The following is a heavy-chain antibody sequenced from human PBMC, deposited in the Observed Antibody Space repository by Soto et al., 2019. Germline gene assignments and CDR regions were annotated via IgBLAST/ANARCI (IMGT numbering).Heavy chain of an antibody. Sequence: PGGSLRLSCVASGFTFSYYTMSWVRQAPGMGLEWVSAISGSGGSTYYADSVKGRFTISRDNSKNTLYLQMNSLRAEDTAVYYCAKDLGPTRNYYYGMDVWGQGTTVTVSS. D-gene: IGHD1-26*01. CDR2: ISGSGGST. J-gene: IGHJ6*02. V-gene: IGHV3-23*01. CDR1: GFTFSYYT. CDR3: AKDLGPTRNYYYGMDV.